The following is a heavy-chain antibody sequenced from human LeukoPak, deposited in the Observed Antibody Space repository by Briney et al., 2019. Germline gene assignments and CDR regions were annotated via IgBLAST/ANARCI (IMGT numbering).Heavy chain of an antibody. CDR1: GFTFSSYA. V-gene: IGHV3-9*01. J-gene: IGHJ6*02. Sequence: LRLSCAASGFTFSSYAMSWVRQAPGKGLEWVSSISWNSGSIGYADSVKGRFTISRDNAKNSLYLQMNSLRAEDTALYYCAKDSRGWLTHGMDVWGQGTTVTVSS. CDR3: AKDSRGWLTHGMDV. CDR2: ISWNSGSI. D-gene: IGHD4/OR15-4a*01.